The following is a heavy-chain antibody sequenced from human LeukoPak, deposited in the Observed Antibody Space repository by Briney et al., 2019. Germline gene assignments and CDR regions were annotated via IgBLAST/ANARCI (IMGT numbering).Heavy chain of an antibody. J-gene: IGHJ3*02. D-gene: IGHD1-7*01. CDR1: GGSISSYY. V-gene: IGHV4-59*01. CDR3: ATSKGGYNWNYGAFDI. CDR2: INYSGST. Sequence: SETLSFTCTVSGGSISSYYWSWIRQPPGKGLEWTGYINYSGSTNYNPSLKSRVTISVDTSKNQFSLKLSSVTAADTAVYYCATSKGGYNWNYGAFDIWGQGTMVTVSS.